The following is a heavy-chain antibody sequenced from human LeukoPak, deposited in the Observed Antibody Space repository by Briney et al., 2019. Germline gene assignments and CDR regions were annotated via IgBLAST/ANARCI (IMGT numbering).Heavy chain of an antibody. J-gene: IGHJ5*02. CDR2: INHDGSEK. Sequence: PGGSLRLSCAASGFTFSSNWMSWVRHAPGKGLEWVANINHDGSEKYYVDSVKGRFTISRDDAKRSLYLEMSSLRAEDAAVYYCARGHSSSPNWFDPWGQGTLVTVSS. CDR1: GFTFSSNW. CDR3: ARGHSSSPNWFDP. V-gene: IGHV3-7*05. D-gene: IGHD6-6*01.